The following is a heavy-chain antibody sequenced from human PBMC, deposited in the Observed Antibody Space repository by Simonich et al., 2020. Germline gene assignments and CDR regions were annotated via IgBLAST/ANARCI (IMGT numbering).Heavy chain of an antibody. CDR3: ARDTSYYGSGSYYFDY. Sequence: GGGRVKPGGSLRLSCSASGFTFSSYSMNWVRQAPGKGLEWVSSISSSSSYIYYADSVKGRFTISRDNAKNSLYLQMNSLRAEGTAVYYCARDTSYYGSGSYYFDYWGQGTLVTVSS. J-gene: IGHJ4*02. CDR2: ISSSSSYI. CDR1: GFTFSSYS. V-gene: IGHV3-21*01. D-gene: IGHD3-10*01.